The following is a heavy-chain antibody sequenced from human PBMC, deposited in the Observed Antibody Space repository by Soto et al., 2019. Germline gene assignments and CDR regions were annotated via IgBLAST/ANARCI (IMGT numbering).Heavy chain of an antibody. CDR1: GGSISSSSYY. Sequence: PSETLSLTCTVSGGSISSSSYYWGWIRQPPGKGLEWIGSIYYSGSTYYNPSLKSRVTISVDTSKNQFSLKLSSVTAADTAVYYCAITGNGGYCSGGSCYSNGMDVWGQGTTVTVSS. V-gene: IGHV4-39*01. D-gene: IGHD2-15*01. CDR3: AITGNGGYCSGGSCYSNGMDV. CDR2: IYYSGST. J-gene: IGHJ6*02.